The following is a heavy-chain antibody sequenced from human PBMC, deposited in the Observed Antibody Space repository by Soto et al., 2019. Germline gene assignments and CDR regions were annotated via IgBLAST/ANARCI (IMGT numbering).Heavy chain of an antibody. CDR1: GGSVTSGSYF. V-gene: IGHV4-61*01. CDR3: AREVESHNSGYYSSWHYYFDY. CDR2: IFYSGST. J-gene: IGHJ4*02. D-gene: IGHD3-22*01. Sequence: SETLSLTCTVSGGSVTSGSYFWSWIRQPPGKGLEWIGYIFYSGSTNYNPSLMSRVTISVDTSKNQFSLRLTSVTAADTAVYYCAREVESHNSGYYSSWHYYFDYWGQGTLVTVSS.